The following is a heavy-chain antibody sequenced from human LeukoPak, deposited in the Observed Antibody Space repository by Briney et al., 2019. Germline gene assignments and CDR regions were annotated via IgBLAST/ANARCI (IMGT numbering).Heavy chain of an antibody. CDR2: INPNSGGT. V-gene: IGHV1-2*02. D-gene: IGHD3-16*01. CDR3: ARDTGDTYNWFDP. J-gene: IGHJ5*02. CDR1: GYTFTGYY. Sequence: ASVKVSCKASGYTFTGYYMHWVRQAPGQGLEWMGWINPNSGGTNYAQKFQGRVTMTRDTPISTAYMELSRLRSDDTAVYYCARDTGDTYNWFDPWGQGTLVTVSS.